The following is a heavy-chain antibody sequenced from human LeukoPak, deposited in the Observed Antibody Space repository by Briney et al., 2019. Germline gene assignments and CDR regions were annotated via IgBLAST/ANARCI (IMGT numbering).Heavy chain of an antibody. J-gene: IGHJ6*02. V-gene: IGHV1-2*04. CDR3: ARGNPARGYYYYGMDV. CDR2: INPNSGGT. Sequence: ASVKVSCKASGYTFTGYYMHWVRQAPGQGLEWMGWINPNSGGTNYAQKFQGWVTMTRDTSISTAYMGLSRLSSDDTAVYYCARGNPARGYYYYGMDVWGQGTTVTVSS. CDR1: GYTFTGYY. D-gene: IGHD1-14*01.